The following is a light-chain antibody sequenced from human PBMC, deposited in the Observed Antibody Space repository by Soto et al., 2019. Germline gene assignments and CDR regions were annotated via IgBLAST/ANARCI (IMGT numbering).Light chain of an antibody. CDR3: QQSYSAPYT. Sequence: DIQMTQSPSSLSASVGDRVTITCRASQSIYSSLNWYHQKPGKAPKLLIYAASNLQSGVPSRFSGSGSGTDFTLSISSLQPEAFATYYCQQSYSAPYTFCQGTKLEI. V-gene: IGKV1-39*01. J-gene: IGKJ2*01. CDR1: QSIYSS. CDR2: AAS.